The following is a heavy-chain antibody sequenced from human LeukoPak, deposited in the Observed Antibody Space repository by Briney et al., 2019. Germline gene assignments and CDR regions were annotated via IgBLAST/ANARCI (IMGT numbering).Heavy chain of an antibody. CDR3: ARDATTTVGWVYMDV. V-gene: IGHV3-66*01. D-gene: IGHD4-11*01. CDR2: IYSGGST. CDR1: GFTVSSNY. J-gene: IGHJ6*03. Sequence: GGSLRLSCAASGFTVSSNYMSWVRQAPGKGLEWVSVIYSGGSTYYADSVKGRFTISRDNAKNSVYLQMNSLRVEDTALYYCARDATTTVGWVYMDVWGKGTAVTIS.